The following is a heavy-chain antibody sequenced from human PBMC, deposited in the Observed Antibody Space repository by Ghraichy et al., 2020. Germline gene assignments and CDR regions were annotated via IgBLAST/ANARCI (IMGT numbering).Heavy chain of an antibody. J-gene: IGHJ4*02. CDR2: ISGSGGST. D-gene: IGHD6-13*01. CDR3: AKSYSSSSWYYFDY. Sequence: WGSLRLSCAASGFTFSSYAMSWVRQAPGKGLEWVSAISGSGGSTYYADSVKGRFTISRDNSKNTLYLQMNSLRAEDTAVYYCAKSYSSSSWYYFDYWGQGTLVTVSS. CDR1: GFTFSSYA. V-gene: IGHV3-23*01.